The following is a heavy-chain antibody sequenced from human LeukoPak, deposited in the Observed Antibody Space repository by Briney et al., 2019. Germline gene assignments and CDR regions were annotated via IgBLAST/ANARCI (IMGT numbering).Heavy chain of an antibody. D-gene: IGHD3-16*01. J-gene: IGHJ4*02. Sequence: GGSLRLSCAASGFTFSSYEMNWVRQAPGKGLEWVSYISSSGSTIYYADSVKGRFTISRDNAKNSLYLQMNSLRAEDTAVYYCARDLSIYEYLDGWVYWGQGTLVTVSS. CDR1: GFTFSSYE. V-gene: IGHV3-48*03. CDR2: ISSSGSTI. CDR3: ARDLSIYEYLDGWVY.